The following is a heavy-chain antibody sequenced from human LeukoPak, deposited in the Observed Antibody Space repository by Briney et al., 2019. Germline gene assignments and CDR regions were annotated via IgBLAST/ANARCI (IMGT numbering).Heavy chain of an antibody. CDR2: IYTGGNT. Sequence: GSLRLSCAGSGFTVSSNYMSWVRQAPGKGLEWVSVIYTGGNTYYADFVKGRFTISRDNSKNTLYLQMNSLRAENTAVYYCARGLIYSPNWFDPWGQGTLVTVSS. CDR3: ARGLIYSPNWFDP. CDR1: GFTVSSNY. V-gene: IGHV3-66*01. D-gene: IGHD4-11*01. J-gene: IGHJ5*02.